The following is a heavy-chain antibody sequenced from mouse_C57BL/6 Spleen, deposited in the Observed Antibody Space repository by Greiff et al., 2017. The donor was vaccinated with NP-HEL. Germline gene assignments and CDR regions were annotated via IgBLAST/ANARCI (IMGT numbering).Heavy chain of an antibody. D-gene: IGHD3-2*02. CDR3: ARPSTAQATGFAY. J-gene: IGHJ3*01. V-gene: IGHV1-42*01. CDR2: INPSTGGT. CDR1: GYSFTGYY. Sequence: VQLQQSGPELVKPGASVKISCKASGYSFTGYYMNWVKQSPEKSLEWIGEINPSTGGTTYNQKFKAKATLTVDKSSSTAYMQLKSLTSEDSAVYYGARPSTAQATGFAYWGQGTLVTVSA.